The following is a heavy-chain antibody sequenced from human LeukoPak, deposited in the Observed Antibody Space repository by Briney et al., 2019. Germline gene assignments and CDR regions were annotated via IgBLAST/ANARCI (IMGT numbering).Heavy chain of an antibody. CDR3: ARDGGDSSGYYSNFDY. V-gene: IGHV4-4*07. D-gene: IGHD3-22*01. CDR2: IYTSGST. Sequence: SETLSLTCTVSGGSISSYYWSWIRQPAGKGLEWIGRIYTSGSTNYNPSLKSRVTISVDTSKNQFSLKLSSVTAADTAVYYCARDGGDSSGYYSNFDYWGQGTLVTVSS. CDR1: GGSISSYY. J-gene: IGHJ4*02.